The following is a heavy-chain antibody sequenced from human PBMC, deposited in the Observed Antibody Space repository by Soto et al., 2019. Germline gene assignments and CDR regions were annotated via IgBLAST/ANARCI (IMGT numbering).Heavy chain of an antibody. Sequence: GGSLRLSCAASGFTFSSYDMRWVRQAPGKGREWVSSTSPRADLTPYADFLPARFITPRHPSRNTLYLEMKSPRGEDTAIYYCAREERFNRGYYYVTGDFYYHAMDVWGQGTTVTVS. CDR3: AREERFNRGYYYVTGDFYYHAMDV. J-gene: IGHJ6*02. CDR1: GFTFSSYD. D-gene: IGHD3-22*01. V-gene: IGHV3-23*01. CDR2: TSPRADLT.